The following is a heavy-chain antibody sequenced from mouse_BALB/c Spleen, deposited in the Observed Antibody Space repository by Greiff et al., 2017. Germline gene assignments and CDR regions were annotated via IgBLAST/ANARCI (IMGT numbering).Heavy chain of an antibody. CDR2: IYPGNSDT. V-gene: IGHV1-5*01. Sequence: EVQLVESGTVLARPGASVTMSCKASGYSFTSYWMHWVKQRPGQGLEWIGAIYPGNSDTSYNQKFKGKAKLTAVTSASTAYMELSSRKNEDYAVYYCTRRYYGSNYFDYWGQGTTLTVSA. CDR3: TRRYYGSNYFDY. D-gene: IGHD1-1*01. CDR1: GYSFTSYW. J-gene: IGHJ2*01.